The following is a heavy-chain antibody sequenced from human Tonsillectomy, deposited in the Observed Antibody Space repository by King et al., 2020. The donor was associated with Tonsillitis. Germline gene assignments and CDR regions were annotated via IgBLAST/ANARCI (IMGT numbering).Heavy chain of an antibody. D-gene: IGHD5-18*01. CDR3: ARSLPSPGSVDTAFDY. CDR2: IYKSGGT. J-gene: IGHJ4*02. V-gene: IGHV4-31*01. CDR1: GGSITSGGYY. Sequence: VQLVESGPGLVRPSETLSLICSVSGGSITSGGYYWTWIRQHPGKGLEWIGYIYKSGGTYYNPSLKVLVTISADTSQNEVSLKVTSVTAADTAVYYCARSLPSPGSVDTAFDYWGQGTLVTVSA.